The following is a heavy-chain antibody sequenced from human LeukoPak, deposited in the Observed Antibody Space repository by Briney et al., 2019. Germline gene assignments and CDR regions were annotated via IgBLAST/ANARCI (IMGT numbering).Heavy chain of an antibody. V-gene: IGHV5-51*01. J-gene: IGHJ4*02. Sequence: GESLKISCKGSGYSFTSYWIGWVRQMPGKGLEWMGIIYPGDSDTRYSPSFQGQVTISADESISTAYLQWSSLKASDTAMYYCARALGYCGGDCYHDYWGQGTLVTVSS. CDR2: IYPGDSDT. CDR3: ARALGYCGGDCYHDY. CDR1: GYSFTSYW. D-gene: IGHD2-21*02.